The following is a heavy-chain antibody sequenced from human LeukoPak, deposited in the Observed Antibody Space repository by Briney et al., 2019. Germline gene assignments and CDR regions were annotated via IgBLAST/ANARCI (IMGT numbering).Heavy chain of an antibody. CDR2: MNPNSGNT. V-gene: IGHV1-8*01. Sequence: ASVKVSCKASGYTFTSYDINWVRQATGQGLEWMGWMNPNSGNTGYAQKFQGRVTMTRNTSISTAYMELSSLRPEDTAVYYCARVRSGSYHEGDYWGQGTLVTVSS. CDR3: ARVRSGSYHEGDY. D-gene: IGHD1-26*01. CDR1: GYTFTSYD. J-gene: IGHJ4*02.